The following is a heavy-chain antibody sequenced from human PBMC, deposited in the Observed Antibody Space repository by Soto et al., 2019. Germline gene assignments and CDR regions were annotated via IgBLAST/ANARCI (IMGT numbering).Heavy chain of an antibody. V-gene: IGHV3-23*01. CDR3: ARSFSGPARTVGANDF. Sequence: EVQLLESGGGSVQPGGSLRLSCDASGFTFSNYAMTWVRQAPGKGLEWVSAISGSGDSPYYADSVKGRFTISRDNSKNTLYLQISGLRAEDTAVYYCARSFSGPARTVGANDFRGQGTLVAVSS. CDR2: ISGSGDSP. J-gene: IGHJ4*02. D-gene: IGHD1-26*01. CDR1: GFTFSNYA.